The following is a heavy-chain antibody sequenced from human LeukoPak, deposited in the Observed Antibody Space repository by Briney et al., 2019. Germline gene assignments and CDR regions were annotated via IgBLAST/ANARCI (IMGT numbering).Heavy chain of an antibody. CDR1: GGSIRSSSYY. D-gene: IGHD4-11*01. Sequence: SQTLSLTCTVSGGSIRSSSYYWGWIRQPPGKGLEWIGVIYYSGRTYYNPSLKSRVTISVDTSNNHFSLKLTSVTAADTAVYYCATQGNYFRISDYWGQGTLVTVSS. J-gene: IGHJ4*02. CDR2: IYYSGRT. CDR3: ATQGNYFRISDY. V-gene: IGHV4-39*01.